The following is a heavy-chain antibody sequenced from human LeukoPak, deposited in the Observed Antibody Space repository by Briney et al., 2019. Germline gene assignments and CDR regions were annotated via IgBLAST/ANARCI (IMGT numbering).Heavy chain of an antibody. Sequence: PGGSLRLSCAASGFTFDDYGMTWVRQAPGKGLEWVSGINWNGIRTTYADSVKGRFTISRDNAKNSLYLQMDSLRAEDTAFYYCARAPLTRYWYESSFDHDTFYYYMDVWGKGTTVTVSS. V-gene: IGHV3-20*04. CDR2: INWNGIRT. CDR1: GFTFDDYG. CDR3: ARAPLTRYWYESSFDHDTFYYYMDV. J-gene: IGHJ6*03. D-gene: IGHD3-22*01.